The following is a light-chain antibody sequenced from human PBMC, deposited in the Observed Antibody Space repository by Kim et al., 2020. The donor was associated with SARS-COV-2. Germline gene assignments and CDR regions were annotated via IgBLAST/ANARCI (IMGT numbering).Light chain of an antibody. CDR2: GKN. V-gene: IGLV3-19*01. Sequence: SSELTQEPAVSVALGQTVRITCQGDSLRSYYATWYQQKPGQAPILGIYGKNNRPSGIPDRFSGSSSGNTASLTITGTQAGDEADYYCNSRDSNDNVVFGGGTQLTVL. CDR1: SLRSYY. CDR3: NSRDSNDNVV. J-gene: IGLJ2*01.